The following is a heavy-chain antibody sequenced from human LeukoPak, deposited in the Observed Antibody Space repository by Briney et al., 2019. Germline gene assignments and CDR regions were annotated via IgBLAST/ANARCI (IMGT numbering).Heavy chain of an antibody. J-gene: IGHJ4*02. CDR2: IYYSGST. V-gene: IGHV4-59*08. CDR3: ARLRVEMATITAFDY. D-gene: IGHD5-24*01. CDR1: GGSISSYY. Sequence: SETLSLTCTVSGGSISSYYWSWIRQPPGKGLEWIGYIYYSGSTNYNPSLKRRVTISVDTSKNQFSLKLSSVTAADTAVYYCARLRVEMATITAFDYWGQGTLVTVSS.